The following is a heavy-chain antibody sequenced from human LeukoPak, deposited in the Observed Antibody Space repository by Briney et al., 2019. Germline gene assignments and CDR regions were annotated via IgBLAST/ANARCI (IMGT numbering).Heavy chain of an antibody. Sequence: PGESLRISCKGSGYSFTSYWISWVRQMPGKGLEWMGRIDPSDSYTNYSPSFQGQVTISVDKSISTAYLQWSSLKASDTAMYYCARRPPAGKTTLTARAWFDPWGQGTLVTVSS. J-gene: IGHJ5*02. CDR3: ARRPPAGKTTLTARAWFDP. V-gene: IGHV5-10-1*04. D-gene: IGHD4-11*01. CDR1: GYSFTSYW. CDR2: IDPSDSYT.